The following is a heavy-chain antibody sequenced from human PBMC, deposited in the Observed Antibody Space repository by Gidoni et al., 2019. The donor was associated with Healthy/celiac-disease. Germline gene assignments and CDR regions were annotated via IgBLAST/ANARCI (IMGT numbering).Heavy chain of an antibody. Sequence: EVQLVESGGGLVQPGGSLKLPCAASGSTFSGSARHWVRQASGKGLEWVGRIRSKANSYATAYAASVKGRFTISRDDSKNTAYLQMNSLKTEDTAVYYCTTQVNDILTGYYRFGVDYWGQGTLVTVPS. V-gene: IGHV3-73*01. CDR1: GSTFSGSA. D-gene: IGHD3-9*01. CDR2: IRSKANSYAT. CDR3: TTQVNDILTGYYRFGVDY. J-gene: IGHJ4*02.